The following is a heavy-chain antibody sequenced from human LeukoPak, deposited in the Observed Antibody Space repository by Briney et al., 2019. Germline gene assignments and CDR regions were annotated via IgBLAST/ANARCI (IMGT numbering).Heavy chain of an antibody. CDR2: ISYSGST. J-gene: IGHJ1*01. Sequence: SETLSLTCTVSGGSISSSTYYWGWIRQPPGKGLEWIGTISYSGSTYYNPALKSRVAISVDTSKSQFSLRLSSVTAADTAVYYCARLFSGRYGEHWGQGTLVTVSS. D-gene: IGHD3-10*01. CDR1: GGSISSSTYY. V-gene: IGHV4-39*01. CDR3: ARLFSGRYGEH.